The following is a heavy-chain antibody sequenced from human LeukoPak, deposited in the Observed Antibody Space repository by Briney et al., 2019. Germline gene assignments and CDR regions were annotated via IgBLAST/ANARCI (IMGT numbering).Heavy chain of an antibody. J-gene: IGHJ4*02. Sequence: GSLRLSCAASGFTFSNYGMTWVRQPPGKGLEWIGEIYYSGSTNYKPSLKSRVTISLDKSKNQFSLKLSSVTAADTAVYYCARGRVAVAGDFDYWGQGTLVTVSS. CDR2: IYYSGST. CDR3: ARGRVAVAGDFDY. D-gene: IGHD6-13*01. CDR1: GFTFSNYG. V-gene: IGHV4-4*02.